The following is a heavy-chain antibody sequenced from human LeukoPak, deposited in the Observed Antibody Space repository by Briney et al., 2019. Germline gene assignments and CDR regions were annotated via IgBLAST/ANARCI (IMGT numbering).Heavy chain of an antibody. D-gene: IGHD1-7*01. V-gene: IGHV1-69*13. J-gene: IGHJ3*02. CDR1: GGTFSSYA. Sequence: ASVKVSCKASGGTFSSYAISWVRQAPGQGLEWMGGIVPIFGTANYAQKFQGRVTITADESTSTAYMELSSLRSEDTAVYYCARVGTGTTLLGAFDIWGQGTMVTVSS. CDR3: ARVGTGTTLLGAFDI. CDR2: IVPIFGTA.